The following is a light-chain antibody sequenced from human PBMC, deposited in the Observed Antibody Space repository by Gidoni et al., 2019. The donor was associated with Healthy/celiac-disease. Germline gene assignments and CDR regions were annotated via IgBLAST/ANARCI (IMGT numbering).Light chain of an antibody. J-gene: IGKJ2*01. CDR2: WAS. CDR3: QQYYSTPPT. V-gene: IGKV4-1*01. Sequence: DIVMTQSPDSPAVSLGERATINCKYSQSVLYSSNNKNYLAWYQQKPGQPPKLLIYWASTRESGVPDRFSGSGSGTDFTLTISSLQAEDVAVYYCQQYYSTPPTFGQGTKLEIK. CDR1: QSVLYSSNNKNY.